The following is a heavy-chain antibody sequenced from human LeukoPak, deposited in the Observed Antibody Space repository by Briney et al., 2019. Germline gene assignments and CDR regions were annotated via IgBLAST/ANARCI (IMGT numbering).Heavy chain of an antibody. J-gene: IGHJ4*02. CDR2: ISERGGST. Sequence: GSLRLSCVVSGVSLTNYAMTWVRQAPGKGLEWVSYISERGGSTSYADSVKGRFTISRDTSLNTLYLQMTSLRAEDTAVYFCAKRGIVIRGILVTGYHQEAYHYDYSGQGVLVTVSS. D-gene: IGHD3-10*01. V-gene: IGHV3-23*01. CDR1: GVSLTNYA. CDR3: AKRGIVIRGILVTGYHQEAYHYDY.